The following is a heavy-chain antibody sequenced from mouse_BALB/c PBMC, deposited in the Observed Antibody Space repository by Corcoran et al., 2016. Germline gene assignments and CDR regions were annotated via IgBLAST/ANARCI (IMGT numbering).Heavy chain of an antibody. CDR2: IFPRSGST. V-gene: IGHV1-9*01. D-gene: IGHD4-1*01. Sequence: QVQLQQSGAELMKPGASVKISCKATGVTFTSYWIEWVKQRPGHGLEWIGEIFPRSGSTNYNENFKGKATITADTSSNTAYMQLSSLTSEDSAVYYCARNWDWFFGVWGAGTTVTVSS. CDR3: ARNWDWFFGV. CDR1: GVTFTSYW. J-gene: IGHJ1*01.